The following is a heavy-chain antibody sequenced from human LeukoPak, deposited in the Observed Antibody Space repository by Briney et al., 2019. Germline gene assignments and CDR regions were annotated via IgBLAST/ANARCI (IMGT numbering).Heavy chain of an antibody. J-gene: IGHJ5*02. V-gene: IGHV3-30*02. D-gene: IGHD6-13*01. CDR3: AKDQGYSSSWYNWFDP. Sequence: PGGSLRLPCAASGFTFSSYGMHWVRQAPGKGLEWVAFIRYDGSNKYYADSVKGRFTISRDNSKNTLYLQMNSLRAEDTAVYYCAKDQGYSSSWYNWFDPWGQGTLVTVSS. CDR1: GFTFSSYG. CDR2: IRYDGSNK.